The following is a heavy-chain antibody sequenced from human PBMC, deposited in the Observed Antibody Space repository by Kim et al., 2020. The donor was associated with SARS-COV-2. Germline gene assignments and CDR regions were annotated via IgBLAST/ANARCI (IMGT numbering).Heavy chain of an antibody. V-gene: IGHV3-23*01. Sequence: GGSLRLSCAASGFTFSSYAMSWVRQAPGKGLEWVSAISGSGGSTYYADSVKGRFTISRDNSKNTLYLQMNSLRAEDTAVYYCAKDLVSDSRWEPFPGGYFQHWGQGTLVTVSS. CDR3: AKDLVSDSRWEPFPGGYFQH. D-gene: IGHD1-26*01. CDR2: ISGSGGST. J-gene: IGHJ1*01. CDR1: GFTFSSYA.